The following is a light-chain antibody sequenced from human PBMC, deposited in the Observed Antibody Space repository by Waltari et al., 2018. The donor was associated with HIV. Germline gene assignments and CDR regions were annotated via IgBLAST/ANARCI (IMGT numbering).Light chain of an antibody. CDR1: HSLLYASNKKNF. Sequence: DIVMTQSPDSLTVSLGERATINHKSRHSLLYASNKKNFLAWYQQKPGQPPKLLINWASTRESGVPDRFSGSGSETGFTLTISSLQAEDVAIYYCHQYYSIPRTFGQGTKLEI. CDR2: WAS. J-gene: IGKJ1*01. V-gene: IGKV4-1*01. CDR3: HQYYSIPRT.